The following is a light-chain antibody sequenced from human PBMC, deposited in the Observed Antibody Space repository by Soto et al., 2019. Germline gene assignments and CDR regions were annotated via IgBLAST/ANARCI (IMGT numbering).Light chain of an antibody. CDR1: QGISDW. CDR2: ATS. CDR3: QQATSFPFT. J-gene: IGKJ3*01. V-gene: IGKV1-12*01. Sequence: DLQMTQSPSSVSASVGDRVTITCRASQGISDWLAWYQQKPGKAPKLLIYATSSLQSGVPSRFSGRGSGTEFTLIISSLQPEDFATYYCQQATSFPFTFGPGTKVDIK.